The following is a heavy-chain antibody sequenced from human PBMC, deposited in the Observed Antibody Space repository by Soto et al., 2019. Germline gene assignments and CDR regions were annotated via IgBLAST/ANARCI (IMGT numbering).Heavy chain of an antibody. V-gene: IGHV5-51*01. CDR3: ARLSYCSGGSCYGFSYYYGMDV. CDR1: GYSFTSYW. J-gene: IGHJ6*02. CDR2: IYPGDSDT. Sequence: GESLKISCKGSGYSFTSYWIGWVRQMPGKGLEWMGIIYPGDSDTRYSPSFQGQVTISADKSIGTAYLQWSSLKASDTAMYYCARLSYCSGGSCYGFSYYYGMDVWGQGTTVTVSS. D-gene: IGHD2-15*01.